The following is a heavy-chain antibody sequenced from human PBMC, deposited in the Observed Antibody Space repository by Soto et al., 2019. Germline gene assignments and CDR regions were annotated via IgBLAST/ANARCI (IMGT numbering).Heavy chain of an antibody. D-gene: IGHD3-22*01. CDR2: ISYGGKTK. V-gene: IGHV3-30*04. Sequence: PGGSLRLSCEVSGFTFRNYAMHWVRQAPGKGLEWVAVISYGGKTKYYADSVKGRFTISRDNSKNTLYLQMNSLRAEDTAVYYCARDPPELKRDRITMIVAVTGSGGFDYWGQGTLVTVYS. J-gene: IGHJ4*02. CDR1: GFTFRNYA. CDR3: ARDPPELKRDRITMIVAVTGSGGFDY.